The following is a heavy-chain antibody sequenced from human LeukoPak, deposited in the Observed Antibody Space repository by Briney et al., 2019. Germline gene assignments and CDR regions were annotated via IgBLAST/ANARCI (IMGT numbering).Heavy chain of an antibody. D-gene: IGHD2-2*01. J-gene: IGHJ4*02. CDR2: ISGCGGST. V-gene: IGHV3-23*01. CDR3: AKLGPRYCSSTSCYDY. CDR1: GLPFSSYA. Sequence: PGGSLRLSCAASGLPFSSYAVSWVRQAPGKGREWVSAISGCGGSTYYANSVKGRFTISRDNSKNTLYLQMNSLRAEDTAVYYCAKLGPRYCSSTSCYDYWGQGTLVTVSS.